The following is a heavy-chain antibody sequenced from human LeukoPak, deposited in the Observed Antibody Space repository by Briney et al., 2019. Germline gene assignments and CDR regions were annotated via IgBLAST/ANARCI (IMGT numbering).Heavy chain of an antibody. J-gene: IGHJ4*02. CDR1: GYTFSSYS. Sequence: ASVKVSCKASGYTFSSYSMHWVRQAPGQGLEWMGIINPSGGSTSYAQKFQGRVTMTRDTSTSTAYMELSSLRSEDTAVYYCAREFYYESSAYGFEYWGQGTLVTVSS. CDR2: INPSGGST. CDR3: AREFYYESSAYGFEY. V-gene: IGHV1-46*01. D-gene: IGHD3-22*01.